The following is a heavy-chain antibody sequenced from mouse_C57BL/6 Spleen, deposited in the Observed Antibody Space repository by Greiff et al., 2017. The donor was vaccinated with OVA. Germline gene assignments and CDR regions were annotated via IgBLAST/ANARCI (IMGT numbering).Heavy chain of an antibody. V-gene: IGHV5-17*01. Sequence: EVKLVESGGGLVKPGGSLQLSCAASGFTFSDYGMHWVRQAPEKGLEWVAYISSGSSTIYSADTVKGRFTISRDNAKNTLFLQMTRLRSEDTAMYYCARGYPFYAMDYWGQGTSVTVSS. CDR2: ISSGSSTI. J-gene: IGHJ4*01. D-gene: IGHD2-2*01. CDR3: ARGYPFYAMDY. CDR1: GFTFSDYG.